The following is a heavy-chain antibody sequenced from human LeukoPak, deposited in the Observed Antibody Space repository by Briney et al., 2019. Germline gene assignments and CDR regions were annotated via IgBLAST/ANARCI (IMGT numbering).Heavy chain of an antibody. CDR1: GFNFNNFA. J-gene: IGHJ4*02. CDR3: AKGAEIDH. Sequence: SGGSLRLSCAASGFNFNNFAMSWVRQAPGKGPEWLSAMTGPADTTYYAESVKGRFTISRDYSKSMVYLQMTSLRVEDTAIYYCAKGAEIDHWGQGTLVTVSS. CDR2: MTGPADTT. V-gene: IGHV3-23*01.